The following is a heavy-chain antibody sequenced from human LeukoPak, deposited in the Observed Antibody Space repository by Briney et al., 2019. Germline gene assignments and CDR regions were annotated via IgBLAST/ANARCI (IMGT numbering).Heavy chain of an antibody. V-gene: IGHV4-39*07. CDR2: IYYSGST. CDR3: ARGPSGNSDY. CDR1: GGSINSGDYY. J-gene: IGHJ4*02. D-gene: IGHD4-23*01. Sequence: SETLSLTCTVSGGSINSGDYYWVWIRQPPGKGLEWIGSIYYSGSTNYNPSLKSRVTISVDTSKNQFSLKLSSVTAADTAVYYCARGPSGNSDYWGQGTLVTVSS.